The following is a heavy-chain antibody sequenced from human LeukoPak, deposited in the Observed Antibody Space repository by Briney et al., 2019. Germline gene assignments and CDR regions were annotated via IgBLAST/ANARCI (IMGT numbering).Heavy chain of an antibody. CDR3: ARLGIAAAGTGDGMDV. Sequence: GESLKISCKGSGYSFTSYWIGWVRQMPGKGLEWMGIIYPGDSDTRYSPSFQGQVTISADKSISTAYLQWSSLKTSDTAMYYCARLGIAAAGTGDGMDVWGQGTTVTVSS. J-gene: IGHJ6*02. D-gene: IGHD6-13*01. CDR1: GYSFTSYW. CDR2: IYPGDSDT. V-gene: IGHV5-51*01.